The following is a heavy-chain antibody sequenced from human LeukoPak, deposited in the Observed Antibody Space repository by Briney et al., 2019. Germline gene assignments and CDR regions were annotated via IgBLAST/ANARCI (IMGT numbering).Heavy chain of an antibody. D-gene: IGHD5-24*01. J-gene: IGHJ4*02. CDR1: GFTFISYS. CDR3: ARAFADGYNSSPFDY. V-gene: IGHV3-21*01. CDR2: ISSSSSYI. Sequence: PGGSLRLSCAASGFTFISYSMNWVRQAPGKGLEWVSSISSSSSYIYYADSVKGRFTISRDNAKNSLYLQMNSLRAEDTAVYYCARAFADGYNSSPFDYWGQGTLVTVSS.